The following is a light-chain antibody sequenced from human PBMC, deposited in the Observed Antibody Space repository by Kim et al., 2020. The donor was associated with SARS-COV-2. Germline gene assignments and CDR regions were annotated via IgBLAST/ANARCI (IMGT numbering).Light chain of an antibody. CDR3: QQYATSRT. CDR1: QSVSRDF. V-gene: IGKV3-20*01. J-gene: IGKJ1*01. CDR2: GAS. Sequence: ENVLTQSPGTLSLSPGERATLSCRASQSVSRDFLAWYQQRPGQAPRLLIHGASNRATGIPDRFSGSGSGIDFTLTITRLEPEDFAVYYCQQYATSRTFGQGTKVDIK.